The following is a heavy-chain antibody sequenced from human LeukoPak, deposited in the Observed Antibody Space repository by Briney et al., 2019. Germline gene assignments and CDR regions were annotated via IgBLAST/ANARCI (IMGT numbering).Heavy chain of an antibody. Sequence: QAGGSLRLSCAASGFTFSSYSMNWVRQAPGKGLEWVSYISSSSSTIYYADSVKGRFTISRDNAKNSLYLQMNSLRAEDTAVYYCARGVGYFDSWGRGPLVTVSS. CDR2: ISSSSSTI. V-gene: IGHV3-48*04. D-gene: IGHD1-26*01. J-gene: IGHJ4*02. CDR3: ARGVGYFDS. CDR1: GFTFSSYS.